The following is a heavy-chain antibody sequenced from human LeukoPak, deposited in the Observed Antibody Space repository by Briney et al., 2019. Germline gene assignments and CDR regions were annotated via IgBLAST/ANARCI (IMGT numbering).Heavy chain of an antibody. Sequence: GASVKVSCKASGYTFTGYYMHWVRQAPGQGLEWMGWINPNGGGTNYAQKFQGWVTMTRDTSISTAYMELSRLRSDDTAVYYCARDRITMVRGVQNYYYYYGMDVWGKGTTVTVSS. J-gene: IGHJ6*04. CDR1: GYTFTGYY. CDR3: ARDRITMVRGVQNYYYYYGMDV. CDR2: INPNGGGT. V-gene: IGHV1-2*04. D-gene: IGHD3-10*01.